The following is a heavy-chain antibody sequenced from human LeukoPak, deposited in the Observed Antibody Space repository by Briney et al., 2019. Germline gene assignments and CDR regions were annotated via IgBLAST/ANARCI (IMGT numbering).Heavy chain of an antibody. CDR2: ISGSGTRT. CDR1: GFTLSSYA. CDR3: AKAPTKEEEWLLLNYFDY. V-gene: IGHV3-23*01. J-gene: IGHJ4*02. D-gene: IGHD3-22*01. Sequence: GGSLRLSCVGSGFTLSSYAMSWVRQAPGKGLERVSAISGSGTRTYYEDSVKGRFTISRDNSKNTLYLQMNSLRTEDTAVYYCAKAPTKEEEWLLLNYFDYWGQGTLVTVSS.